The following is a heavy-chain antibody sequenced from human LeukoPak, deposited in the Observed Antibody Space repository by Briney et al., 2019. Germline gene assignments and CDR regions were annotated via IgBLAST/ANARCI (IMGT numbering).Heavy chain of an antibody. J-gene: IGHJ6*03. D-gene: IGHD1-20*01. Sequence: GSLRLSCAASGFTFSSYPLNWVRQAPGKGLEWIGEINHSGSTNYNPSLKSRVTISVDTSKNQFSLKLSSVTAADTAVYYCARYSYNWNVYYYYYYMDVWGKGTTVTVSS. CDR3: ARYSYNWNVYYYYYYMDV. CDR1: GFTFSSYP. V-gene: IGHV4-34*01. CDR2: INHSGST.